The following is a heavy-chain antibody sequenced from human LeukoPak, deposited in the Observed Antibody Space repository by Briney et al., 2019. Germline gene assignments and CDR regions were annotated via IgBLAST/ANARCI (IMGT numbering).Heavy chain of an antibody. D-gene: IGHD4-17*01. CDR1: GGSISSYY. V-gene: IGHV4-59*01. CDR2: IYYSGST. J-gene: IGHJ6*02. CDR3: ARYDYGDYEGYYYGMDV. Sequence: SETLSLTCTVSGGSISSYYWSWIRQPPGKGLEWIGYIYYSGSTNYNPSLKSRVTISVDTSKNQFSLKLSSVTAADTAVYYCARYDYGDYEGYYYGMDVWGQGTTVTVSS.